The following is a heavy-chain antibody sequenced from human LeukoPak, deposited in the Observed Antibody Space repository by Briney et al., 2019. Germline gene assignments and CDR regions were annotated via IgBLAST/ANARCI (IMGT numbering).Heavy chain of an antibody. CDR2: INNYGTST. CDR1: GFIFSSYE. Sequence: PGGSLRLSCAASGFIFSSYEMSWVRQAPGKGLVWVSRINNYGTSTSYADSVKGRFTISRDNAKNTVYLQMNSLRAEDTAVYYCAKGDGSFDYWGQGTLVTVSS. J-gene: IGHJ4*02. CDR3: AKGDGSFDY. V-gene: IGHV3-74*01. D-gene: IGHD3-16*01.